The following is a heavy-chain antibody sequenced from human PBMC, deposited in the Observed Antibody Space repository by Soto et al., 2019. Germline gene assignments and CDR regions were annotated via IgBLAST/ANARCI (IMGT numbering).Heavy chain of an antibody. V-gene: IGHV3-23*01. Sequence: CGAGEVTCSSYTMSRVRQAPGKGLEWVSVISGSGGSPYYADSVQGRFTISRDNPKNTLYLQMNSLRAEDTAIYYCAKARGSSTPCNVPDSGGQGTPVPVSS. D-gene: IGHD2-2*01. CDR2: ISGSGGSP. J-gene: IGHJ4*02. CDR1: EVTCSSYT. CDR3: AKARGSSTPCNVPDS.